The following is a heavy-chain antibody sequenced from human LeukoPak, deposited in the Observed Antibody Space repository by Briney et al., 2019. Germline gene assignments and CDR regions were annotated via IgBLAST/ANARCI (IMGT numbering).Heavy chain of an antibody. CDR2: ISGSGGTT. CDR1: GFTFSTNA. D-gene: IGHD3-16*01. Sequence: PGGSLRLSCAASGFTFSTNAMGWARQASGKGLEWVSAISGSGGTTYYADSVKGRFAISRDNSKSTLYLLMNSLRAEDTAVYYCAAYDPLDFWGQGTLVTVSS. V-gene: IGHV3-23*01. CDR3: AAYDPLDF. J-gene: IGHJ4*02.